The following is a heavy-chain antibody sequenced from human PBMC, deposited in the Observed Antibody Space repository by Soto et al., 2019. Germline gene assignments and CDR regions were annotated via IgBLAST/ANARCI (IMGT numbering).Heavy chain of an antibody. D-gene: IGHD2-2*01. CDR2: ISGSGGST. Sequence: PGGSLRLSCAASGFTFSSYAMSWVRQAPGKGLEWVSAISGSGGSTYYADSVKGRFTISRDNSKNTLYLQMNSLRAEDTAVYYCAKDFEVPAARGYYYMDVWGKGTTVTVSS. CDR3: AKDFEVPAARGYYYMDV. V-gene: IGHV3-23*01. J-gene: IGHJ6*03. CDR1: GFTFSSYA.